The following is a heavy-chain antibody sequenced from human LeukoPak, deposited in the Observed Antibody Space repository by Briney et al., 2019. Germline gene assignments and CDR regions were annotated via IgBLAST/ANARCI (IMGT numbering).Heavy chain of an antibody. Sequence: GGSLRLSCAASGFTVSSNYMSWVRQAPGKGLEWVSVIFGVGSTFYEDSMQGRLSNSRDKSKNAPYLQMNSLRGEDTAVYYCASARGSNSGTLGAWGQGTLVTVSA. J-gene: IGHJ5*02. CDR1: GFTVSSNY. V-gene: IGHV3-53*01. CDR2: IFGVGST. D-gene: IGHD5-18*01. CDR3: ASARGSNSGTLGA.